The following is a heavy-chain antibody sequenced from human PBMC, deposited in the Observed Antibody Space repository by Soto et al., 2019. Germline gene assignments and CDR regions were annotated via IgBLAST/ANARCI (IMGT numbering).Heavy chain of an antibody. J-gene: IGHJ6*02. CDR1: GLTFSTYG. D-gene: IGHD1-1*01. CDR3: ARQRNGAGDV. V-gene: IGHV3-48*02. Sequence: LVESGGGLVQPGGSLRLSCEASGLTFSTYGFNWVRQAPGKGLEWVSYITSSTTIYYADSVRGRFTTSRDNAKNSLYLQMNSLRDEDTAVYYCARQRNGAGDVWAKGPRSPSP. CDR2: ITSSTTI.